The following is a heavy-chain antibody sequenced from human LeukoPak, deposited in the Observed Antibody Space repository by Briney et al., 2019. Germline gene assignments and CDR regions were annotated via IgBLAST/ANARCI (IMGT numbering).Heavy chain of an antibody. CDR2: INPNSGRT. D-gene: IGHD6-19*01. Sequence: ASVKVSCKASGYTFTDYYIHWVRQAPGQGLEWMGWINPNSGRTNYAQKFQGRVTITRDKSTSTAYMEVSSLRSEDTAVYYCARDIAVAGTGGYFDYGGQGTLVTVSS. CDR3: ARDIAVAGTGGYFDY. V-gene: IGHV1-2*02. CDR1: GYTFTDYY. J-gene: IGHJ4*02.